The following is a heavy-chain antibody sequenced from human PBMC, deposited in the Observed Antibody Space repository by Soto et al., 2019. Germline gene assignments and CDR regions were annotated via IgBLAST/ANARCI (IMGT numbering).Heavy chain of an antibody. V-gene: IGHV1-69*13. CDR2: IIPIFGTA. J-gene: IGHJ6*02. Sequence: SVKVSCKASGGTFSSYAISWVRQAPGQGLEWMGGIIPIFGTANYAQKFQGRVTITADESTSTAYMELSSLRSEDTAVYYCAVGPAFLVGATARDLSMDVWGQGTTVTVSS. CDR3: AVGPAFLVGATARDLSMDV. D-gene: IGHD1-26*01. CDR1: GGTFSSYA.